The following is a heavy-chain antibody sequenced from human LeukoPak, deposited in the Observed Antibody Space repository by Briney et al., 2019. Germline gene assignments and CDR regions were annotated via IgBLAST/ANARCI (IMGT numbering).Heavy chain of an antibody. D-gene: IGHD2/OR15-2a*01. J-gene: IGHJ6*03. V-gene: IGHV4-39*07. CDR3: ARGFYDYLTSRYYYYYYMDV. CDR1: GGSIRSNTYS. Sequence: KTSETLSLTCTVSGGSIRSNTYSWGWIRQPPGKGLEWIGSIYHSGSTYYNPSLKSRVTISVDTSKNQFSLKLSSVTAADTAVYYCARGFYDYLTSRYYYYYYMDVWGKGTTVTVSS. CDR2: IYHSGST.